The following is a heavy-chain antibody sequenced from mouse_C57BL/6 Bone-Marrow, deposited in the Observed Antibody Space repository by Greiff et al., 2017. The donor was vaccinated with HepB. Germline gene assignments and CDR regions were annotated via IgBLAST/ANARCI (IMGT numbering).Heavy chain of an antibody. D-gene: IGHD2-5*01. CDR3: TGSNYEGYFDY. V-gene: IGHV6-3*01. CDR1: GFTFSNYW. Sequence: EVKLQESGGGLVQPGGSMKLSCVASGFTFSNYWMNWVRQSPEKGLEWVAQIRLKSDNYATHYAESVKGRFTISRDDSKSSVYLQMNNLRAEDTGIYYCTGSNYEGYFDYWGQGTTLTVSS. CDR2: IRLKSDNYAT. J-gene: IGHJ2*01.